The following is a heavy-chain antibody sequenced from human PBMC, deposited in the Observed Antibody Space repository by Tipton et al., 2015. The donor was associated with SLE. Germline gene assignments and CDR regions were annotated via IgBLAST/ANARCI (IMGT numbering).Heavy chain of an antibody. CDR2: IYYSGST. CDR3: ARGGIAVAGTRTYFDY. V-gene: IGHV4-59*01. Sequence: LRLSCTVSGGSISSYYWSWIRQPPGKGLEWIGYIYYSGSTNYNPSLKSRVTISVDTSKNQFPLKLSSVTAADTAVYYCARGGIAVAGTRTYFDYWGQGTLVTVSS. J-gene: IGHJ4*02. D-gene: IGHD6-19*01. CDR1: GGSISSYY.